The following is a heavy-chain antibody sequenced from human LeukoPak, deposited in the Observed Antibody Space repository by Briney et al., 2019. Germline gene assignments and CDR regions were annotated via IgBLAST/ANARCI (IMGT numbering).Heavy chain of an antibody. V-gene: IGHV3-73*01. CDR1: GFTFSGSA. CDR2: IRSKANSYAT. CDR3: AKDRRLVVRGVIGDY. J-gene: IGHJ4*02. D-gene: IGHD3-10*01. Sequence: PGGSLRLSCAASGFTFSGSAMHWVRQASGKGLEWVGRIRSKANSYATAYAASVKGRFTISRDNSKNTLYLQMNSLRAEDTAVYYCAKDRRLVVRGVIGDYWGQGTLVTVSS.